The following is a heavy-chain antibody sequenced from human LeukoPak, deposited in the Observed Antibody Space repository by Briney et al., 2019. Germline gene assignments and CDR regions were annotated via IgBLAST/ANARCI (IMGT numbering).Heavy chain of an antibody. D-gene: IGHD5-18*01. CDR3: ARAPARARYSYGFDY. V-gene: IGHV3-13*01. J-gene: IGHJ4*02. Sequence: PGGSLRLSCAASGFTFSSYDMHWVRQATGKGLEWVSAIGTAGDTYYPGSVKGRFTISRENAKNSLYPQMNSLRAGDTAVYYCARAPARARYSYGFDYWGQGTLVTVSS. CDR1: GFTFSSYD. CDR2: IGTAGDT.